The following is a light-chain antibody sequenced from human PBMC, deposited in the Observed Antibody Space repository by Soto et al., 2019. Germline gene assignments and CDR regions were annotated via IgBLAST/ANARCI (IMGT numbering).Light chain of an antibody. CDR3: QQYYSYPIT. Sequence: ALRMTQSPSSFSASTGDRVTITCRASQGISSYLAWYQQKPGKAPKLLIYAASTLQSGVPSRFSGSGSGTNFTLTISCLQSEDFATYYCQQYYSYPITFGPGTKVDIK. CDR2: AAS. CDR1: QGISSY. V-gene: IGKV1-8*01. J-gene: IGKJ3*01.